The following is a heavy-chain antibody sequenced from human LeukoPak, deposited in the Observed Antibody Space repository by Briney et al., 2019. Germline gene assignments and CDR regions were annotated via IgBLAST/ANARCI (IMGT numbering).Heavy chain of an antibody. J-gene: IGHJ6*03. D-gene: IGHD3-3*01. V-gene: IGHV3-11*04. CDR3: ARDRYDFWRGYMDV. CDR2: ISSSGSTI. Sequence: GGSLRLSCAASGFTFSDYYMSWIRQAPGKGLEWVSYISSSGSTIYYADSVKGRFTISRDNAKNSLYLQMNSLRAEDTAVYYCARDRYDFWRGYMDVWGKGTTVTVSS. CDR1: GFTFSDYY.